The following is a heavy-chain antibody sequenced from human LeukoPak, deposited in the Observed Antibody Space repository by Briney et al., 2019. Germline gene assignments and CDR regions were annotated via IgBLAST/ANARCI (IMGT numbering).Heavy chain of an antibody. V-gene: IGHV4-34*01. D-gene: IGHD1-1*01. CDR3: ARGRRERKLERPEHGYYYYMDV. CDR1: GGSFSGYY. Sequence: SETLSLTCAVYGGSFSGYYWSWIRQPPGKGLEWIGEINHRGSTNYNPSLKSRVTISVDTSKNQFSLKLGSVTAADTAVYYCARGRRERKLERPEHGYYYYMDVWGKGTTVTVSS. J-gene: IGHJ6*03. CDR2: INHRGST.